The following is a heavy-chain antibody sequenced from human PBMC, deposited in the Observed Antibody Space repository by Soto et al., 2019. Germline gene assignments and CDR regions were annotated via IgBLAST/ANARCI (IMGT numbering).Heavy chain of an antibody. D-gene: IGHD1-26*01. CDR2: IYYSGST. V-gene: IGHV4-31*03. J-gene: IGHJ6*02. CDR3: ARDLGGGSYFYGMDV. CDR1: GGSISSGGYY. Sequence: TLSLTCTVSGGSISSGGYYWSWIRQHPGKGLEWIGYIYYSGSTYYNPSLKSRVTISVDTSKNQFSLKLSSVTAADTAVYYCARDLGGGSYFYGMDVWGQGTTVTVSS.